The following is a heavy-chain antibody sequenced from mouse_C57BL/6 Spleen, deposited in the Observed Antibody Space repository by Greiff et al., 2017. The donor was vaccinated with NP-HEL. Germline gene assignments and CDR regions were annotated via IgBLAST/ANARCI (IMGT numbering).Heavy chain of an antibody. V-gene: IGHV1-69*01. Sequence: VQLQQPGAELVMPGASVKLSCKASGYTFTSYWMHWVKQRPGQGLEWIGEIDPSDSYTNYNQKFKGKSTLTVDKSSSTAYMQLSSLTSEDSAVYYCARSGVTTVVEHWYIDVWGTGTTVTVSS. CDR2: IDPSDSYT. D-gene: IGHD1-1*01. J-gene: IGHJ1*03. CDR1: GYTFTSYW. CDR3: ARSGVTTVVEHWYIDV.